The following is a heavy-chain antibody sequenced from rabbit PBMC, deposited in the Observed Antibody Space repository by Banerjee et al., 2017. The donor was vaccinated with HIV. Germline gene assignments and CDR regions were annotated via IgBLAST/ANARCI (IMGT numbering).Heavy chain of an antibody. J-gene: IGHJ3*01. D-gene: IGHD1-1*01. Sequence: EESGGGLVQPEGSLTLTCKASGFDFSSNAMCWVRQAPGKGPEWIACIYNGDGSTYYASWAKGRFTISKTSSTTVTLQMTSLTAADTATYFCARGYTGAWTRLDLWGPGTLVTVS. CDR1: GFDFSSNA. V-gene: IGHV1S47*01. CDR3: ARGYTGAWTRLDL. CDR2: IYNGDGST.